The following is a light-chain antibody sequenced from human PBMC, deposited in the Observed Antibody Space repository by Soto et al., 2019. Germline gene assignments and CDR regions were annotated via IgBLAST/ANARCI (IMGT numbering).Light chain of an antibody. V-gene: IGKV3-20*01. CDR2: STS. Sequence: EIVMTQSPGTLSLSPGERATLSCRASQSVSTPYLAWYQQTPGQAPRLLIYSTSTSASGIPDRFSGSGSGTDFTLTISRLEPEDFAVYYCQQYCSSLWTFGQGTKVEIK. J-gene: IGKJ1*01. CDR3: QQYCSSLWT. CDR1: QSVSTPY.